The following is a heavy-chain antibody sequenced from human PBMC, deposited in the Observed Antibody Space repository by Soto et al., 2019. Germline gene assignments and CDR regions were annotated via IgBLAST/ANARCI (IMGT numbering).Heavy chain of an antibody. J-gene: IGHJ4*02. Sequence: EVQLVESGGGLVKPGGSLRLSCAASGFTFSSYSMNWVRQAPGKGLEWVSSISSSSSYIYYADSVKGRFTISRDNAKNSLYLQLNSLRAEDTAVYYCAREIRVSSWPFDYWGQGTLVTVSP. D-gene: IGHD6-13*01. CDR2: ISSSSSYI. V-gene: IGHV3-21*01. CDR1: GFTFSSYS. CDR3: AREIRVSSWPFDY.